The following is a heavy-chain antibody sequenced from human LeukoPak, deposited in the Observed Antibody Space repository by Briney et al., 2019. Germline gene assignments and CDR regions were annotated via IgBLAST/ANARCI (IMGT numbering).Heavy chain of an antibody. CDR2: ISWHSGSI. CDR3: AKDIFAGYCSGGSCYGAFDI. D-gene: IGHD2-15*01. V-gene: IGHV3-9*03. CDR1: GFTFDDYA. Sequence: PGGSLRLSCAASGFTFDDYAMHWVRQAPAKGLEWVSGISWHSGSIGYADSVKGRFTISRDNAKNSLYLQVNSLRAEDMALYYCAKDIFAGYCSGGSCYGAFDIWGQGTMVTVSS. J-gene: IGHJ3*02.